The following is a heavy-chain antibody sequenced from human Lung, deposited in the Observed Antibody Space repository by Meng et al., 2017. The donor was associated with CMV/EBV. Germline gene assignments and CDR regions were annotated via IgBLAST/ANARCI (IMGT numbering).Heavy chain of an antibody. CDR2: ISSNSKYI. Sequence: SXAAGLFTFSSYSVTWLRQAAGRGLEWVSSISSNSKYIFYADSVKGRFTISRDNAKNALHLQINSLRDEDTALYYCARVYCSRGSCTFDYWGQGTLVTVSS. V-gene: IGHV3-21*01. CDR3: ARVYCSRGSCTFDY. J-gene: IGHJ4*02. CDR1: LFTFSSYS. D-gene: IGHD2-15*01.